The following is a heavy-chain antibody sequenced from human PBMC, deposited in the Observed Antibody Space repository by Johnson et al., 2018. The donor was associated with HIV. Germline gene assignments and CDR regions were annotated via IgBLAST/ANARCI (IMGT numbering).Heavy chain of an antibody. CDR3: ARDWNNWNYGVPDAFDI. J-gene: IGHJ3*02. D-gene: IGHD1-7*01. CDR1: GFTFSSYA. V-gene: IGHV3-30*04. CDR2: ISYDGSNK. Sequence: QVQLVESGGGVVQPGRSLRLSCAASGFTFSSYAMHWVRQAPGKGLEWVAVISYDGSNKYYADSVKGRFTISRDNSKNTLYLQMNSLRAEYTAVYYCARDWNNWNYGVPDAFDIWGQGTMVTVSS.